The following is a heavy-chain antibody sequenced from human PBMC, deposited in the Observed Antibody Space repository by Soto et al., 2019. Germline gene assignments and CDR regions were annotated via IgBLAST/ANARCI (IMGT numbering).Heavy chain of an antibody. V-gene: IGHV3-30*18. D-gene: IGHD5-18*01. CDR3: AKGTTITAMVSRDYFDY. CDR1: GFTFNKAW. Sequence: GGSLRLSCAASGFTFNKAWAHWIRQAPGKGLEWVAVISYDGSNKYYADSVKGRFTISRDNSKNTLYLQMNSLRAEDTAVYYCAKGTTITAMVSRDYFDYWGQGT. CDR2: ISYDGSNK. J-gene: IGHJ4*02.